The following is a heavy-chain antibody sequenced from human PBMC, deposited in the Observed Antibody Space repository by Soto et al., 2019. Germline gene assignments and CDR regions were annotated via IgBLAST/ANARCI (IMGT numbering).Heavy chain of an antibody. Sequence: SETLSLTCSVSGASISSDYWSWIRQPPGKGLEWIGYIYYSGSTNYNPSLKSRVTISINTSKNQFSLNLSSVTAADTAVYYCASGGHYGRFDYWGQGTLVTVSS. J-gene: IGHJ4*02. CDR3: ASGGHYGRFDY. V-gene: IGHV4-59*01. D-gene: IGHD3-10*01. CDR1: GASISSDY. CDR2: IYYSGST.